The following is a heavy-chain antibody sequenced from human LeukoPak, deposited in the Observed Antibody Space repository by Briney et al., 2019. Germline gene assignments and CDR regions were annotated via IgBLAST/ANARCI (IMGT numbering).Heavy chain of an antibody. J-gene: IGHJ4*02. CDR1: GGSVSSGTYY. V-gene: IGHV4-61*01. CDR3: AGAPNTAYFDF. CDR2: IYYTGST. Sequence: SETLSLTCTVSGGSVSSGTYYWTWIRQSPGKGLEWMGYIYYTGSTEYNPSLKSRVSISVDPFKNQFSLELSAVSAADTAMYYCAGAPNTAYFDFWGQGTQATVSS.